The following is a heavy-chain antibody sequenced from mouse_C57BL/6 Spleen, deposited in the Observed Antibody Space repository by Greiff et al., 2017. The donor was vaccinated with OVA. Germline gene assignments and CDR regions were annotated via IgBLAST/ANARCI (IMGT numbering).Heavy chain of an antibody. CDR1: GFTFSDYG. Sequence: EVKVVESGGGLVKPGGSLKLSCAASGFTFSDYGMHWVRQAPEKGLEWVAYISSGSSTIYYADTVKGRFTISRDNAKNTLFLQMTSQSSENTAMYYYARERFFDYWGQGTTLTVSS. V-gene: IGHV5-17*01. J-gene: IGHJ2*01. CDR3: ARERFFDY. CDR2: ISSGSSTI.